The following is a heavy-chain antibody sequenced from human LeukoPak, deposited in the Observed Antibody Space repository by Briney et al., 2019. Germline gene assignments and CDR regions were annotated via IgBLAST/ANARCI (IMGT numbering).Heavy chain of an antibody. D-gene: IGHD3-9*01. CDR2: ISVSGGST. Sequence: PGGSLRLSCAASGFTFSSYAMSWVRQAPGKGLEWVSAISVSGGSTYYADSVKGRFTISRDNSKNTLYLQMNSLRAEDTAAYYCARDILTGFTRNWFDPWGQGTLVTVSS. V-gene: IGHV3-23*01. CDR3: ARDILTGFTRNWFDP. CDR1: GFTFSSYA. J-gene: IGHJ5*02.